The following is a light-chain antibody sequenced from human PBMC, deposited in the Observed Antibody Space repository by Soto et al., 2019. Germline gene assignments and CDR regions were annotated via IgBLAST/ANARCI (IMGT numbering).Light chain of an antibody. J-gene: IGKJ1*01. V-gene: IGKV3-20*01. Sequence: EIVLTQSPGTLCLSPGERATLSCRASQIVSSSYLAWYQQKPGQAPRLLIYGASSRATGIPDRFSGSGSGTDFTLPISRLEPEDFAVYYCQQYGRSAWTFGQGNKVDIK. CDR3: QQYGRSAWT. CDR1: QIVSSSY. CDR2: GAS.